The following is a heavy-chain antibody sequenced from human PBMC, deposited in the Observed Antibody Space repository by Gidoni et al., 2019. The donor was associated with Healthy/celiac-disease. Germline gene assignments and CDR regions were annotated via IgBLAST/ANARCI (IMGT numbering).Heavy chain of an antibody. J-gene: IGHJ4*02. CDR1: GVTFSSSA. D-gene: IGHD3-22*01. Sequence: EVQLLESGGGLVQPGGSLRLSCAASGVTFSSSAMSWVRQAPGKGLEWVSAISGSGGSTYYADSVKGRFTISRDNSKNTLYLQMNSLRAEDTAVYYCAKGVYYDSSGYGIPFDYWGQGTLVTVSS. CDR2: ISGSGGST. CDR3: AKGVYYDSSGYGIPFDY. V-gene: IGHV3-23*01.